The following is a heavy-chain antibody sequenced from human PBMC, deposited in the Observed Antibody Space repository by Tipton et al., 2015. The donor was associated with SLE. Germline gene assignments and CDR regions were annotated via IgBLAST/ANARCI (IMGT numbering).Heavy chain of an antibody. D-gene: IGHD2-21*01. V-gene: IGHV4-59*12. J-gene: IGHJ3*02. Sequence: TLSLTCTVSGGSISNYYWSWIRQSPGRGLEWIVYIHYSGSTNYNPSLKTRVTISVDTSKNQFSLNLSSVTAADTAVYYCARPGEAYSWDAFAIWGQGTMVTVSP. CDR2: IHYSGST. CDR3: ARPGEAYSWDAFAI. CDR1: GGSISNYY.